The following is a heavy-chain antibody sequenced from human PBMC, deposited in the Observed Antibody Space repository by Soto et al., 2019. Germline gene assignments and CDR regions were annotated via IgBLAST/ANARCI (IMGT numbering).Heavy chain of an antibody. J-gene: IGHJ4*02. CDR2: ISSSSSYI. CDR1: GFTFSSYS. CDR3: ARYEDFDWLSYFDY. V-gene: IGHV3-21*01. D-gene: IGHD3-9*01. Sequence: PGGSLRLSCAASGFTFSSYSMNWVRQAPGKGLEWVSSISSSSSYIYYADSVKGRFTISRDNAKNSLYLQMNSLRAEDTAVYYCARYEDFDWLSYFDYWGQGTLVTVSS.